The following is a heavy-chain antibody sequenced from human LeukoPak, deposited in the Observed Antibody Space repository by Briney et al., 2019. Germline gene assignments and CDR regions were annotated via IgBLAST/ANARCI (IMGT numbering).Heavy chain of an antibody. V-gene: IGHV3-15*01. J-gene: IGHJ6*03. CDR3: TPDLMDV. CDR1: GFPFTNAW. CDR2: IKSKTDGGTA. Sequence: GGSLRHSCVVSGFPFTNAWMSWVRQAPRERLEWVGRIKSKTDGGTADYAAPVRGRFTLSRDDARSALYLQMNSLQTEDTAVYYCTPDLMDVWGKGTTVTVSS.